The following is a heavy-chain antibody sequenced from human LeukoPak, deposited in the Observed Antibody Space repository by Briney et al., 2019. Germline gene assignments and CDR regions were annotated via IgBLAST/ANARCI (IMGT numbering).Heavy chain of an antibody. J-gene: IGHJ6*03. Sequence: GESLKISCKGSGYSFTSYWNGWVRQMPGKGLEWMGIIYPGDSDTRYSPSFQGQVTISADKSISTAYLQWSSLKASDTAMYYCARLERGSSGWSYYYYYMDVWGKGTTVTVSS. CDR1: GYSFTSYW. CDR2: IYPGDSDT. V-gene: IGHV5-51*01. D-gene: IGHD6-19*01. CDR3: ARLERGSSGWSYYYYYMDV.